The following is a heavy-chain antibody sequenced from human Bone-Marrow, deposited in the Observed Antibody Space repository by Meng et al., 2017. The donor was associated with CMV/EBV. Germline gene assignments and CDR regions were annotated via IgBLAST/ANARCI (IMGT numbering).Heavy chain of an antibody. Sequence: GGSLRLSCAASGFTFSSYAMHWVRQAPGKGLEWVAVISYDGSNKYYADSVKGRFTISRDNSKNTLYLQMNSLRAEDTAVYYCAREEGTTGTTWDYYYYYGMDVWGQGTTVTASS. D-gene: IGHD1-1*01. CDR2: ISYDGSNK. J-gene: IGHJ6*02. CDR1: GFTFSSYA. CDR3: AREEGTTGTTWDYYYYYGMDV. V-gene: IGHV3-30-3*01.